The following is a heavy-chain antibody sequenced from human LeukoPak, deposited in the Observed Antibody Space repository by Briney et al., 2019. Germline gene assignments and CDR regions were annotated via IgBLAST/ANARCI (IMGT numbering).Heavy chain of an antibody. D-gene: IGHD6-19*01. CDR3: AKQGGIAVAGMLDY. J-gene: IGHJ4*02. V-gene: IGHV3-23*01. CDR1: GFTFSSYA. Sequence: GGSLRLSCAASGFTFSSYAMSWVRQAPGKGLEWVSAFSGGGGSTHYADSVKGRFTISRDNSKSTLYLQMNSLRAEDTAVYYCAKQGGIAVAGMLDYWGQGTLVTVSS. CDR2: FSGGGGST.